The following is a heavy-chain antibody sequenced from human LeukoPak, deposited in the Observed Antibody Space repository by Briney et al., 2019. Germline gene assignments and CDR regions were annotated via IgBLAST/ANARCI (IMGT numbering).Heavy chain of an antibody. V-gene: IGHV3-30*01. CDR3: ARDYRVGCTSDDCYPIDY. CDR2: ISFEASNQ. D-gene: IGHD2-21*02. Sequence: GGSLRLSCAASGFTFSSHAMHWVRQAPGKGLEWVAVISFEASNQYYADSVRGRFTISRDNSRNTLCLQMNSLRDEDTALYYCARDYRVGCTSDDCYPIDYWGQGTLVTVSS. J-gene: IGHJ4*02. CDR1: GFTFSSHA.